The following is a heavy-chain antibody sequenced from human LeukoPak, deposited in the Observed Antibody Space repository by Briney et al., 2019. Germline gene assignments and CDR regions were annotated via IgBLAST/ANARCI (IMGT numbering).Heavy chain of an antibody. CDR1: GYTFTSYG. CDR3: ARGRYYDSSGYLSDY. CDR2: ISAYNGNT. V-gene: IGHV1-18*01. J-gene: IGHJ4*02. Sequence: ASVKVSCKASGYTFTSYGISWVRQAPGQGLEWMGWISAYNGNTNYAQKLQGRVTMTTDTSTSTAYMELSSLRSEDTAVYYCARGRYYDSSGYLSDYWGQRTLVTVSS. D-gene: IGHD3-22*01.